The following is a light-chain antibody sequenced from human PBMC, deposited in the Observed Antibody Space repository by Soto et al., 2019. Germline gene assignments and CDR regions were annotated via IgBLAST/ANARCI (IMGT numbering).Light chain of an antibody. J-gene: IGKJ2*01. CDR2: VSS. CDR3: QQFSNSPNH. V-gene: IGKV1-9*01. Sequence: DIQLTQSPSFLSASVEDRVTISCRASYDISSSLAGYQQEPGKPPNLLIYVSSTLQTGVPLRFTGRGSGRNFTLPISGLQLGHFAPYFCQQFSNSPNHFAQGTKL. CDR1: YDISSS.